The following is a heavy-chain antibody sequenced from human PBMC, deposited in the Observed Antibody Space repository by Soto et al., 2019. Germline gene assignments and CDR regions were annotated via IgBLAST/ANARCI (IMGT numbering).Heavy chain of an antibody. Sequence: SETLSLTCSVSGGSVSSVNDYWSWIRQPPGKGLEWIGYIYHSGITNYNPSLKSRVTISLDTSKNQCSLTLTSVTAADTAVYYCARLDLTYYFDYWGQGTPVTVSS. V-gene: IGHV4-61*01. CDR1: GGSVSSVNDY. J-gene: IGHJ4*02. CDR3: ARLDLTYYFDY. CDR2: IYHSGIT. D-gene: IGHD3-16*01.